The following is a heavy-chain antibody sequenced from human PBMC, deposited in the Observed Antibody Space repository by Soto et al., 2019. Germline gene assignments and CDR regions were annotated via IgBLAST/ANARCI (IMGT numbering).Heavy chain of an antibody. CDR1: GFTFSSYA. CDR3: ARELYGDSGFDY. CDR2: ISYDGSNK. V-gene: IGHV3-30-3*01. Sequence: GGSLRLSCAASGFTFSSYAMHWVRQAPGKGLEWVAVISYDGSNKYYADSVKGRFTISRDNSKNTLYLQMNSLRAEDTAVYYCARELYGDSGFDYWGQGTLVTVSS. D-gene: IGHD4-17*01. J-gene: IGHJ4*02.